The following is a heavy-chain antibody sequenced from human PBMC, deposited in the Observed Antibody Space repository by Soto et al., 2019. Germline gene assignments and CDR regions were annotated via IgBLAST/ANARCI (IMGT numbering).Heavy chain of an antibody. Sequence: PSETLSLTCAVYGGSFSGYYWSWIRQPPGKGLEWIGEINHSGSTNYNPSLKSRVTISVDTSKNQFSLKLSSVTAADTAVYYCARRPLWFGGYYWGQGTLVTVSS. CDR3: ARRPLWFGGYY. CDR2: INHSGST. J-gene: IGHJ4*02. V-gene: IGHV4-34*01. D-gene: IGHD3-10*01. CDR1: GGSFSGYY.